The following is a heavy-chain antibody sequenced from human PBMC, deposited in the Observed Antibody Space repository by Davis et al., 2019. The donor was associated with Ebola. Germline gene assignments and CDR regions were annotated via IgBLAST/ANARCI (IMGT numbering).Heavy chain of an antibody. D-gene: IGHD4-17*01. CDR3: TTTTVTNNY. Sequence: GGSLRLSCAASGFTFSGSAMHWVRQASGKGLEWVGRIRIKANSYATAYAASVKGRFTISRDDSKNTAYLQMNSLKTEDTAVYYCTTTTVTNNYWGQGTLVTVSS. CDR1: GFTFSGSA. J-gene: IGHJ4*02. CDR2: IRIKANSYAT. V-gene: IGHV3-73*01.